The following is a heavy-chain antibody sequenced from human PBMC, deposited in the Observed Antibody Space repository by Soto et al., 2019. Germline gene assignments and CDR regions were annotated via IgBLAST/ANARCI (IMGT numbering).Heavy chain of an antibody. J-gene: IGHJ4*02. CDR2: IYWNEDK. CDR1: GFSLSTSGVG. Sequence: QITLKESGPTLVKPTQTLTLTCTFSGFSLSTSGVGVGWIRQPPGKALEWLALIYWNEDKRYSPSLTSRLTNTKDTSKNQVVLTMTNMDPVYTATYYCAHSPPLDPFDYWGQGTLVTVSS. D-gene: IGHD1-1*01. CDR3: AHSPPLDPFDY. V-gene: IGHV2-5*01.